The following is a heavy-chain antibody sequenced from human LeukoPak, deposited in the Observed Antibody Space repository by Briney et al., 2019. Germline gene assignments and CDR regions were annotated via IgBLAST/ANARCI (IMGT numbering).Heavy chain of an antibody. V-gene: IGHV1-2*02. J-gene: IGHJ5*02. Sequence: ASVTVSCKASGYTFTCYYMHWVRQAPGQGLEWMGWINPNSGGTNYAQKFQGRVTMTRDTSISTAYMERSRLRSDDTAVYYCARDRVAARRYNWFDPWGQGTLVTVSS. CDR2: INPNSGGT. D-gene: IGHD6-6*01. CDR1: GYTFTCYY. CDR3: ARDRVAARRYNWFDP.